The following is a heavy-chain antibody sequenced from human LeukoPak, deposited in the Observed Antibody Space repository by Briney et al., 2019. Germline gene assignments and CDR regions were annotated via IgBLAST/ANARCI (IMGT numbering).Heavy chain of an antibody. D-gene: IGHD3-9*01. J-gene: IGHJ4*02. CDR1: GFTFSKYG. CDR3: VRETITYDIFTGSPDY. Sequence: GKSLRLSCEVSGFTFSKYGMHWVRQAPGKGLEWVSTIRYDGSTEYYADSVRGRFTISRDNSGNTLFLQMNSLGAEDTAVYYCVRETITYDIFTGSPDYWGQGTLVIVSS. V-gene: IGHV3-33*01. CDR2: IRYDGSTE.